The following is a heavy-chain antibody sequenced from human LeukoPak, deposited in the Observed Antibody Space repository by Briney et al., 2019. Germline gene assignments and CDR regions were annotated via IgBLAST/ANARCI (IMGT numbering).Heavy chain of an antibody. V-gene: IGHV1-46*01. CDR1: RYTFTSYY. Sequence: ASVQVSCKASRYTFTSYYMHWVRQAPGQGREWMGIMNPSGGRTSYVQKFQGRVTVTRATSTSTVYLELSSLRAEDTAVYSCAIELGGVWYYWGQGTLVTVSS. CDR2: MNPSGGRT. J-gene: IGHJ4*02. CDR3: AIELGGVWYY. D-gene: IGHD3-16*01.